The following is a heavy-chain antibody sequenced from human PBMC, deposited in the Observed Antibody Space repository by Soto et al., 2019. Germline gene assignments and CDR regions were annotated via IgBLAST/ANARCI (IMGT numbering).Heavy chain of an antibody. Sequence: QVQLVQSGAEVKKPGSSVKVSCKAAGGTFSSYAISWVRQAPGQGLEWMGGIIPIFGTANYAQKFQGRVTITADESTSTAYMELSSLRSEDTAVYYCASSGSWGDLLNPGNYWGQGTLVTVSS. CDR1: GGTFSSYA. J-gene: IGHJ4*02. CDR2: IIPIFGTA. CDR3: ASSGSWGDLLNPGNY. V-gene: IGHV1-69*01. D-gene: IGHD1-26*01.